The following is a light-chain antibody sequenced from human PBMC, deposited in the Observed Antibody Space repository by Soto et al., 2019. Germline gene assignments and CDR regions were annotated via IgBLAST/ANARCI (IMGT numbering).Light chain of an antibody. V-gene: IGKV4-1*01. Sequence: DIVMTQSPDSLAVSLGERATINCKSSQSVLYSSNNKNYLAWYQQKPGQPPKLLIYWASTRDSGVPVRCSGSGSGTDVTLTISSLQAEDVAVYYCQQYYSTPPWTFGQGTKVEIK. CDR2: WAS. CDR3: QQYYSTPPWT. CDR1: QSVLYSSNNKNY. J-gene: IGKJ1*01.